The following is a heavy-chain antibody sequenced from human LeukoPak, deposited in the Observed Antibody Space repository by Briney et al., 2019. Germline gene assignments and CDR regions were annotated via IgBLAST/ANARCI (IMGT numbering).Heavy chain of an antibody. CDR3: ARHVQDTAMVTPLYYFDY. D-gene: IGHD5-18*01. CDR2: INHRGST. Sequence: SETLSLTCAVYSGSFSGYYWNWVRQPPGKGLEWIGKINHRGSTTYNPSLQSRVTISADTSKNQFSLKLSSVTAADTAVYYCARHVQDTAMVTPLYYFDYWGQGTLVTVSS. V-gene: IGHV4-34*01. J-gene: IGHJ4*02. CDR1: SGSFSGYY.